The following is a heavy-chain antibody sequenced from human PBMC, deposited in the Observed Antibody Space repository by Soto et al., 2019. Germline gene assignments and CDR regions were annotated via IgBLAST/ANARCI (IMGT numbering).Heavy chain of an antibody. CDR2: IGSKGATYAT. D-gene: IGHD3-9*01. CDR3: ARDDSDWFFN. CDR1: GFTFGASD. J-gene: IGHJ4*02. Sequence: EVQLVESGGGLVQPGGSLKHSCAASGFTFGASDLQWVRQASGKGLEWLGRIGSKGATYATAYAASVKGRFTISRDDTKNTAYLQMNSLESEDTAVYYCARDDSDWFFNCGRGTLVTVSS. V-gene: IGHV3-73*02.